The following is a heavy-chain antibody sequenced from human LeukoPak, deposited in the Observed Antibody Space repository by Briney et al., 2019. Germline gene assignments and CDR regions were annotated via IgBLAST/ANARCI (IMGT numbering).Heavy chain of an antibody. V-gene: IGHV4-59*05. Sequence: SETLSLTCTVSGGSISSYYWSWIRQPPGKGLEWIGSIYYSGSTYYNPSLKSRVTISVDTSKNQFSLKLSSVTAADTAVYYCASYYDSSGYADGAFDIWGQGTMVTVSS. CDR1: GGSISSYY. J-gene: IGHJ3*02. CDR2: IYYSGST. CDR3: ASYYDSSGYADGAFDI. D-gene: IGHD3-22*01.